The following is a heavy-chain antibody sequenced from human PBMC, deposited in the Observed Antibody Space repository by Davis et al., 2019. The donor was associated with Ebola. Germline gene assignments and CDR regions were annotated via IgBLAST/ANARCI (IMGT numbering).Heavy chain of an antibody. CDR1: GGSISSYY. Sequence: MPSETLSLTCTVSGGSISSYYWSWIRQPPGKGLEWIGYIFYSGSTNYSPSLKSRITIPVDTSKNQFSLNLSSVTAADTAMYYCARGPTRYYFDYWGQGTLVTVSS. CDR3: ARGPTRYYFDY. CDR2: IFYSGST. D-gene: IGHD5-24*01. J-gene: IGHJ4*02. V-gene: IGHV4-59*01.